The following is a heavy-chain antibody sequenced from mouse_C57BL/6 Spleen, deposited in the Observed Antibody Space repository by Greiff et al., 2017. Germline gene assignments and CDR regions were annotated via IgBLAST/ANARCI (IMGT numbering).Heavy chain of an antibody. CDR2: ISYDGSN. Sequence: EVQLQESGPGLVKPSQSLSLTCSVTGYSITSGYYWNWIRQFPGNKLEWMGYISYDGSNNYNPSLKNRFSITRDASMNQFFLQLNSVTTEDTATFDCVIGGIYVWDYFDHWRQCTALTVSS. V-gene: IGHV3-6*01. CDR1: GYSITSGYY. CDR3: VIGGIYVWDYFDH. J-gene: IGHJ2*01. D-gene: IGHD2-12*01.